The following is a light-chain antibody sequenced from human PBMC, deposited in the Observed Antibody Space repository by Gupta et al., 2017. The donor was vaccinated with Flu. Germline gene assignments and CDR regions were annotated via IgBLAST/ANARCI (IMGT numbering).Light chain of an antibody. V-gene: IGKV2-28*01. CDR1: QSRLHRNGYNY. J-gene: IGKJ3*01. CDR3: RQTREIRKDA. CDR2: LGA. Sequence: IVMTQSPLSLPFTPGEPASLSCRSSQSRLHRNGYNYLDWYLQKPGQSPQLLICLGANRAAGVTDRFGGRGVGIDVKLKISRGEEEDVGGYYSRQTREIRKDAFGPGTKVDIK.